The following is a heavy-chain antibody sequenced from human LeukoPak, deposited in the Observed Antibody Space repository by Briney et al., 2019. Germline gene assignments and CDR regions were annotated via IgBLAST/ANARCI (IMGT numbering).Heavy chain of an antibody. V-gene: IGHV4-61*02. J-gene: IGHJ5*02. CDR3: ARGTRYYLNWFDP. Sequence: SQTLSLTCTVSGGSISSGSYYWSWIRQPAGKGLEWIGRIYTSGSTNYNPSLKSRVTISVDTSKNQFSLKLSSVTAADTAVYYCARGTRYYLNWFDPWGQGTLVTVSS. CDR1: GGSISSGSYY. D-gene: IGHD3-10*01. CDR2: IYTSGST.